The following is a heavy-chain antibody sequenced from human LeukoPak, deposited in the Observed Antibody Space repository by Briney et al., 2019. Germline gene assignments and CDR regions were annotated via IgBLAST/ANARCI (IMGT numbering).Heavy chain of an antibody. CDR2: ISYDGSNK. J-gene: IGHJ6*02. Sequence: GGSLRLSCAASGFTFSSYAMHWVRQDPGKGLEWVAVISYDGSNKYYADSVKGRFTISRDNSKNTLYLQMNSLRAEDTAVYYCARTPTIFGVVSALDVWGQGTTVTVSS. D-gene: IGHD3-3*01. CDR1: GFTFSSYA. CDR3: ARTPTIFGVVSALDV. V-gene: IGHV3-30-3*01.